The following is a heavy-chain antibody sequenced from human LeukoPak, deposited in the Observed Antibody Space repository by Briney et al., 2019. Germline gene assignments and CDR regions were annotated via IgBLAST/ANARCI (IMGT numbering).Heavy chain of an antibody. CDR1: GFTFSSYA. V-gene: IGHV3-23*01. J-gene: IGHJ4*02. Sequence: PGGSLRLSCAASGFTFSSYAMSWVRQAPGKGLEWVSAISGSGGSTYYADSVKGRFTTSRDNSKNTLYLQMNSLRAEDTAVYYCAKDPRGGYYYDSSAYDYWGQGTLVTVSS. CDR3: AKDPRGGYYYDSSAYDY. CDR2: ISGSGGST. D-gene: IGHD3-22*01.